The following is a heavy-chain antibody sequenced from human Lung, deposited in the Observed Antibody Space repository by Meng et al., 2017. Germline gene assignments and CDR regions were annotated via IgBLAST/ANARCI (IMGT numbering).Heavy chain of an antibody. CDR3: ARDQGGAGGY. CDR1: GGSFSGYY. Sequence: QVQLQQWGAGLLKHSETLSLTCAVYGGSFSGYYWSWIRQPPGKGLEWIGEINHNGSTNYNPSLKSRVTISEDTSKNQFSLKLSSVTAADTAVYYCARDQGGAGGYWGQGTLVTVSS. D-gene: IGHD2-15*01. CDR2: INHNGST. J-gene: IGHJ4*02. V-gene: IGHV4-34*01.